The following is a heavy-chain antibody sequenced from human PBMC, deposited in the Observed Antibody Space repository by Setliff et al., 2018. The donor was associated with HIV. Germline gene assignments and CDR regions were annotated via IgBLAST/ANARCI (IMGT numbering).Heavy chain of an antibody. J-gene: IGHJ4*02. Sequence: SETLSLTCTVSGGSISSADYYWSWIRQPPGKGLEWIGYVYHTGATYYNPSLRSRLTLSVDTSTNQFSLRLSSLTAADTAVYYCARGNTGFDYWGRGSLVTVSS. CDR1: GGSISSADYY. V-gene: IGHV4-30-4*08. CDR3: ARGNTGFDY. CDR2: VYHTGAT.